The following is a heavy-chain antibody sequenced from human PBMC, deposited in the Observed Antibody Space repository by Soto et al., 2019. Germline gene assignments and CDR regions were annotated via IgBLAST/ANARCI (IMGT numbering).Heavy chain of an antibody. CDR3: GRDDFSGSFTPYNWFDP. CDR1: GYTFTSYT. D-gene: IGHD2-15*01. Sequence: QVHLVQSGTEVKKPGASVKVSCTASGYTFTSYTITWVRQAPGQGLEWMGWPSTSNGHTNYAQKFQGRVTMTTDTSTNTASLERRSLRSDDTAVYYCGRDDFSGSFTPYNWFDPGGQGTLVTVSS. CDR2: PSTSNGHT. J-gene: IGHJ5*02. V-gene: IGHV1-18*01.